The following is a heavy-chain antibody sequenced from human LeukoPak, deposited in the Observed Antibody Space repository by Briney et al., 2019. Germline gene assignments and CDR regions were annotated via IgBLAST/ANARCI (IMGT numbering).Heavy chain of an antibody. J-gene: IGHJ4*02. CDR2: ISGSGDTT. CDR3: ARMPDYDFFDY. CDR1: GFTFRSYA. V-gene: IGHV3-23*01. D-gene: IGHD3-22*01. Sequence: GGSLRLSCVASGFTFRSYAMNWVRQAPGKGLEWVSGISGSGDTTYYADSVKGRFTISRDNAKNSLYLQMNSLRAEDTAVYYCARMPDYDFFDYWGQGTLVTVSS.